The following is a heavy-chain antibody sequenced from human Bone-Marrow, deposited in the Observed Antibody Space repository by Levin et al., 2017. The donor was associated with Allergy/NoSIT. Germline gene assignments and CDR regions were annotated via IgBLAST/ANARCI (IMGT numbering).Heavy chain of an antibody. V-gene: IGHV1-2*02. CDR2: INPDSGDT. Sequence: PGESLKISCKASGYTFIDYYVHWVRLAPGQGLEWMGWINPDSGDTNYAPKFQGRVTMTRDTSLATAYMELTRLTSDDTALYYCARDVQDTVAATSFDCWGQGTLVPVSS. J-gene: IGHJ4*02. D-gene: IGHD5-12*01. CDR3: ARDVQDTVAATSFDC. CDR1: GYTFIDYY.